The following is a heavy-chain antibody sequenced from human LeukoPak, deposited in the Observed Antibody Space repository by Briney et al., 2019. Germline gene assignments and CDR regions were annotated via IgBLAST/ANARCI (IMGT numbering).Heavy chain of an antibody. J-gene: IGHJ4*02. CDR3: ARARGYSYGGVDY. CDR1: GITFSSYS. CDR2: ISHRSGYI. Sequence: GGSLRLSCAASGITFSSYSMNWVRQAPGKGLEWVSSISHRSGYIYYADSVKGRFTISRDNAKNSLYLQMNSLRAEDTAVYYCARARGYSYGGVDYWGQGTLVTVSS. V-gene: IGHV3-21*01. D-gene: IGHD5-18*01.